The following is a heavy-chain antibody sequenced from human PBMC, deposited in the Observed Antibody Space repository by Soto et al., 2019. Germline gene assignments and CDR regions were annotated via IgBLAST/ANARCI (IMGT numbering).Heavy chain of an antibody. V-gene: IGHV3-30-3*01. CDR1: GFTFSSYA. J-gene: IGHJ4*02. D-gene: IGHD4-17*01. CDR3: EGMTTGN. Sequence: QVQLVESGGGVVQPGRSLRLSCAASGFTFSSYAMHWVRQAPGKGLEWVAVISYDGSNKYYADSVKGRFTISRDNFKNMLYLQMNSLRAEDTAVYSCEGMTTGNWGQGTLVTVSS. CDR2: ISYDGSNK.